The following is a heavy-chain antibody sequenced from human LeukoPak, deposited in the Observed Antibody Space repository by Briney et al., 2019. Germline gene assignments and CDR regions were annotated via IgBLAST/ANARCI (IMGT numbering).Heavy chain of an antibody. Sequence: ASVKVSCKTSGYTFASYGVTWVRQAPGQGLEWMGWISTYNGHTNYAQKLQGRVTMATDTSTSTAYMELGSLRSDDTAVYYCARQVDSTMALPDYWGQGTLVTVSS. CDR2: ISTYNGHT. J-gene: IGHJ4*02. CDR3: ARQVDSTMALPDY. CDR1: GYTFASYG. D-gene: IGHD3-10*01. V-gene: IGHV1-18*01.